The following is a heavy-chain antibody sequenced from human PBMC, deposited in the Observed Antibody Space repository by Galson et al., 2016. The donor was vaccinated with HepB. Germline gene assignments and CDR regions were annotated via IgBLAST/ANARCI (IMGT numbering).Heavy chain of an antibody. CDR1: GYTFTDYF. J-gene: IGHJ4*02. V-gene: IGHV1-2*02. D-gene: IGHD3-10*01. CDR2: INPNSGGT. Sequence: SVKVSCKASGYTFTDYFMHWVRQAPGQGLEWMGWINPNSGGTNYAQKFQGTVTMTRGTSISTAYMALIRLRSDDTAVYYCARDMVRGVRTPDYWGQGTLVTVSS. CDR3: ARDMVRGVRTPDY.